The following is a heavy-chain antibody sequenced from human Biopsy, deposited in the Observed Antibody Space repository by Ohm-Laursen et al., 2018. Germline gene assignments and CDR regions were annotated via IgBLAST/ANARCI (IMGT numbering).Heavy chain of an antibody. CDR2: NKPNGKT. CDR3: ARGLPRIAPMVRGRRTWFDP. CDR1: GGSFRGFY. V-gene: IGHV4-34*01. D-gene: IGHD3-10*01. Sequence: TLSLTCAVYGGSFRGFYLSWIRQTPGEGVGGIGENKPNGKTHYKPSHDSRVAISADTSKDQFSLNLYSVTAADTAVYFCARGLPRIAPMVRGRRTWFDPWGQGTLVTVSS. J-gene: IGHJ5*02.